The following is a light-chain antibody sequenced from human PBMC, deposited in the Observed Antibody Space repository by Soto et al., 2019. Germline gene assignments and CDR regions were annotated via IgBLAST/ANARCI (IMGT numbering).Light chain of an antibody. CDR1: SGSVSTTYY. V-gene: IGLV8-61*01. CDR3: MLYMGGGLVV. J-gene: IGLJ2*01. Sequence: QTVVPQEPSFSVSPGGTVTLTCGLTSGSVSTTYYPSWYQQTPGQAPRTLIYSTNIRSSGVPDRFSGSILGNKAALTITGAQADDESDYHCMLYMGGGLVVVGGGTKLTVL. CDR2: STN.